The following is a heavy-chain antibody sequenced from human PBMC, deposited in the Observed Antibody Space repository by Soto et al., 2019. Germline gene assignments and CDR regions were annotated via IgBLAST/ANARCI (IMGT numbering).Heavy chain of an antibody. Sequence: ASVKVSCKASGYTFTSYGISWVRQAPGQGLEWMGWISAYNGNTNYAQKLQGRVTMTTDTSTSTAYMELSSLRSDDTAVYYCARASGYSYGYYYYGMDVWGQGTTVTVSS. V-gene: IGHV1-18*04. CDR2: ISAYNGNT. D-gene: IGHD5-18*01. J-gene: IGHJ6*02. CDR1: GYTFTSYG. CDR3: ARASGYSYGYYYYGMDV.